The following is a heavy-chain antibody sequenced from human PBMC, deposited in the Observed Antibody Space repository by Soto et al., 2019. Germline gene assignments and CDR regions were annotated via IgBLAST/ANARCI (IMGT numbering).Heavy chain of an antibody. V-gene: IGHV4-34*01. CDR3: ARGWNRYCSSTSCSAFDY. CDR2: INHSGST. Sequence: PSETLSLTCAVYGGSFSGYYWSWIRQPPGKGLEWIGEINHSGSTNYNPSLKSRVTISVDTSKNQFSLKLSSVTAADTAVYYCARGWNRYCSSTSCSAFDYWGQGTLVTVSS. CDR1: GGSFSGYY. D-gene: IGHD2-2*01. J-gene: IGHJ4*02.